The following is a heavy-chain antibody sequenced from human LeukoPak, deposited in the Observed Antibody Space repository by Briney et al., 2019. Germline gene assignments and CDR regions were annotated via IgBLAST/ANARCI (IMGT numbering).Heavy chain of an antibody. J-gene: IGHJ3*02. V-gene: IGHV3-33*01. Sequence: PGGSLRLSCAASGFTFSSYGMHWVRQAPGKGLEWVAVIWYDGSNKYYADSVKGRFTISRDNSKNTQYLQMNSLRAEDTAVYYCARDMQQLADAFDIWGQGTMVTVSS. CDR1: GFTFSSYG. CDR2: IWYDGSNK. CDR3: ARDMQQLADAFDI. D-gene: IGHD6-13*01.